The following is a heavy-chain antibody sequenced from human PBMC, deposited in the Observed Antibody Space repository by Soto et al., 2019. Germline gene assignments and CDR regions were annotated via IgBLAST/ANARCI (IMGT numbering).Heavy chain of an antibody. CDR3: ARFRIHLYYDILTAAVIYY. CDR1: GFTLSSYG. V-gene: IGHV3-33*01. CDR2: IWYDGSNK. D-gene: IGHD3-9*01. J-gene: IGHJ4*02. Sequence: LGWALRLCCAASGFTLSSYGMHWVRQAPGKGLEWVAVIWYDGSNKYYADSVKGRFTISRDNSKNTLYLQMNSLRAEDTAVYYCARFRIHLYYDILTAAVIYYRCQRTAVTVSS.